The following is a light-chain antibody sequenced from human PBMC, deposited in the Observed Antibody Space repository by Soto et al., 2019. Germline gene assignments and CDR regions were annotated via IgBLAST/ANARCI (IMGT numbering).Light chain of an antibody. Sequence: QPVLTQPPSASGTPGQRVTISCSGSSSNIGSNYVYWYQQLPGTAPKLLIYRNNQRPSGVPDRFSGSKSGTSASLAISGLRSEDEADYYCAAWDDSLSGVVFGGGTKRTVL. J-gene: IGLJ2*01. V-gene: IGLV1-47*01. CDR2: RNN. CDR3: AAWDDSLSGVV. CDR1: SSNIGSNY.